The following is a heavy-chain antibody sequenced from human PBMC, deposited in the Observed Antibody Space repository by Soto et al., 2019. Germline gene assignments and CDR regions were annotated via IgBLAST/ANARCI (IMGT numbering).Heavy chain of an antibody. J-gene: IGHJ4*02. CDR1: GRSISSYS. Sequence: SETLCLTCAVSGRSISSYSWSWIRQPPGKGLEWIGYIYYSGSTNYDPALKSRVTITVDTTKNQFSLKLTLVIDADTVVYYCTRGCAGVEDFDYWGQGTLVTVSS. D-gene: IGHD1-1*01. V-gene: IGHV4-59*01. CDR2: IYYSGST. CDR3: TRGCAGVEDFDY.